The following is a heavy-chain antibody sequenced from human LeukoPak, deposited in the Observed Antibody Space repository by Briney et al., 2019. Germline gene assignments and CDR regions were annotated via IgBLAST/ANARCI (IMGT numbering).Heavy chain of an antibody. CDR3: ATERSGYFDY. V-gene: IGHV4-30-4*07. J-gene: IGHJ4*02. D-gene: IGHD3-3*01. CDR1: GGSISSGGYS. Sequence: SETLSLTCAVSGGSISSGGYSWSWIRQPPGKGLEWIGYIYYSGSTYYNPSLKSRVTISVDTSKNQFSLKLSSVTAADTAVYYCATERSGYFDYWGQGTLVTVSS. CDR2: IYYSGST.